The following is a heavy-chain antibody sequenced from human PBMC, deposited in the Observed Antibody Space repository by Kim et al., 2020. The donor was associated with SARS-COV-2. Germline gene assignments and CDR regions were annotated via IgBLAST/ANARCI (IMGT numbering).Heavy chain of an antibody. CDR1: GFTVSNNY. Sequence: GGSLRLSCAASGFTVSNNYMSWVRQAPGKGLEWVSVIYSGGSTYYAESVQGRFTISRDNSKNTLYLQMNSLREEDTAVYYCARLNDFWNGDGAGDYWGQGTLVTVSS. CDR3: ARLNDFWNGDGAGDY. D-gene: IGHD3-3*01. J-gene: IGHJ4*02. V-gene: IGHV3-66*04. CDR2: IYSGGST.